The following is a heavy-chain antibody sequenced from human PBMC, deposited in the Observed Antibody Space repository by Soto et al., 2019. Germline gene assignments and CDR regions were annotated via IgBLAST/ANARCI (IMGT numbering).Heavy chain of an antibody. CDR1: GYTFTSYG. V-gene: IGHV1-18*01. J-gene: IGHJ6*02. CDR3: ARDSLRDYEDRTPRMGV. CDR2: ISAYNGNT. Sequence: QVQLVQSGAEVKKPGASVKVSCKASGYTFTSYGISWVRQAPGQGLEWMGWISAYNGNTNYAQKLQGRVTMTADTSTSAAYVELRSRRSDDTAVYNCARDSLRDYEDRTPRMGVRGQGTTVTGSS. D-gene: IGHD3-22*01.